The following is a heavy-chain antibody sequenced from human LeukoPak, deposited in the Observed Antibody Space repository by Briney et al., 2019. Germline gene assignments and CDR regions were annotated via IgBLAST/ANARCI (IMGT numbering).Heavy chain of an antibody. V-gene: IGHV3-7*01. CDR2: IKQDGSEK. CDR1: GFTFSSYW. J-gene: IGHJ4*02. CDR3: ARDLGGGSYYRSEPTPFDY. Sequence: PGGSLRLSYAASGFTFSSYWMSWVRQAPGKGLEWVANIKQDGSEKYYVDSVKGRFTISRDNAKNSLYLQMNSLRAEDTAVYYCARDLGGGSYYRSEPTPFDYWGQGTLVTVSS. D-gene: IGHD1-26*01.